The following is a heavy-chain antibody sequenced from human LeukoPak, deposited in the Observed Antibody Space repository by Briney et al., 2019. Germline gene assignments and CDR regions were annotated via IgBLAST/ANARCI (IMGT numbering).Heavy chain of an antibody. V-gene: IGHV4-34*01. D-gene: IGHD1-1*01. J-gene: IGHJ4*02. CDR2: INHSGST. CDR1: GGSFSGYY. CDR3: ARRGGLQPERVDFDY. Sequence: SETLSLTCAVYGGSFSGYYWSWIRQPPGKGLEWIGEINHSGSTNYNPSLKSRVTISVDTSKNQFSLKLSSVTAADTAVYYCARRGGLQPERVDFDYWGQGTLVTVSS.